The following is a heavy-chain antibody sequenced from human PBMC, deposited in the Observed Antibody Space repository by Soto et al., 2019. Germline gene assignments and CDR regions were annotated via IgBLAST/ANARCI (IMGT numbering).Heavy chain of an antibody. Sequence: QVQLVQSGAEVKKPGSSVKVSCKASGGTFSSYAISWVRQAPGQGLEWMGGIIPIFGTANYAQKFQGRVTITADEXXSXAXXELGSLRSEDTAVYYCARGKVVVVVAATPPYGMDVWGQGTTVTVSS. CDR1: GGTFSSYA. D-gene: IGHD2-15*01. J-gene: IGHJ6*02. CDR2: IIPIFGTA. V-gene: IGHV1-69*12. CDR3: ARGKVVVVVAATPPYGMDV.